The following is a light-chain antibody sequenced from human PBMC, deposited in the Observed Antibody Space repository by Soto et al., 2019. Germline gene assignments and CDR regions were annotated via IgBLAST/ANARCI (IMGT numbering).Light chain of an antibody. J-gene: IGKJ4*01. Sequence: EIVSTQSPATLSLSPGERATLSCGASRSVTRLLAWYQQKPGQPPRLLIYDASKRAAGIPPRFSGSGSGTDFTLTISGLQPEDVAVYYCQQRHDWPPLVTFGGGTKVEI. CDR3: QQRHDWPPLVT. V-gene: IGKV3-11*01. CDR1: RSVTRL. CDR2: DAS.